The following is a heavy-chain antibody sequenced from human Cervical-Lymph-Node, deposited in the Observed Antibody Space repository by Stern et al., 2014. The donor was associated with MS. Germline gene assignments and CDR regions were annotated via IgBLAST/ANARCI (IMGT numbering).Heavy chain of an antibody. Sequence: QVQLVQSGAEVKKPGASAKVSCKASGHTFSGYYIHWVRQAPGEGFEWMGRISPQSGRTRYAQDFQGRVTMTRDTSITTAYLELTSLTSDDTAVYYCARDPGRGGALGRWTDDYGDWYYFDFWGPGTLVTVSS. D-gene: IGHD4-17*01. J-gene: IGHJ4*02. CDR1: GHTFSGYY. V-gene: IGHV1-2*02. CDR2: ISPQSGRT. CDR3: ARDPGRGGALGRWTDDYGDWYYFDF.